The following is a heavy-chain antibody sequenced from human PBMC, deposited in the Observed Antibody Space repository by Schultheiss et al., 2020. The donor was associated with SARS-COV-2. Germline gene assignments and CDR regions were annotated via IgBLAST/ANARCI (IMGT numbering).Heavy chain of an antibody. D-gene: IGHD6-19*01. Sequence: GGSLRLSCVASGFRFSSYAMSWVRQAPGKGLEWVSAIGATSSSPYYADSVKGRFTISRDNSKNTLYLQMNSLRAEDTAVYYCAKEGKLAVAGLNWFDPWGQGTLVTVSS. J-gene: IGHJ5*02. CDR2: IGATSSSP. CDR3: AKEGKLAVAGLNWFDP. V-gene: IGHV3-23*01. CDR1: GFRFSSYA.